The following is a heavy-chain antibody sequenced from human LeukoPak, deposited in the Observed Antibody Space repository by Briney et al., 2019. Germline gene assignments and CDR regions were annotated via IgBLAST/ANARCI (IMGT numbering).Heavy chain of an antibody. D-gene: IGHD5-12*01. CDR1: GFTFSSYS. CDR2: ISSSSSTI. V-gene: IGHV3-48*01. CDR3: ARGGVDIVATINFYYYYYYYMDV. J-gene: IGHJ6*03. Sequence: QPGGSLRLSCAASGFTFSSYSMNWVRQAPGKGLEWVSYISSSSSTIYYADSVKGRFTISRDNAKNSLYLQMNSLRAEDTAVYYCARGGVDIVATINFYYYYYYYMDVWGKGTTVTVSS.